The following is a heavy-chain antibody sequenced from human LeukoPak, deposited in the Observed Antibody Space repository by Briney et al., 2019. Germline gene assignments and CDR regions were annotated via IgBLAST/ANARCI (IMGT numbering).Heavy chain of an antibody. CDR3: AREYGDYDGAFDY. D-gene: IGHD4-17*01. J-gene: IGHJ4*02. V-gene: IGHV3-7*01. CDR1: GFTFSSYA. Sequence: GGSLRLSCAASGFTFSSYAMSWVRQAPGKGLEWVANIKQDGSEKYYVDSVKGRFTISRDNAKNSLYLQMNSLRAEDTAVYYCAREYGDYDGAFDYWGQGTLVTVSS. CDR2: IKQDGSEK.